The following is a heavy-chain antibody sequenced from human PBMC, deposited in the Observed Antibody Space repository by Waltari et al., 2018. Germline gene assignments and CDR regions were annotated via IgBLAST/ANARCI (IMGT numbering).Heavy chain of an antibody. D-gene: IGHD3-10*01. Sequence: EVQLVQSGAEVKKPGESLKISCKGSGYSFTSYWIGWVLQMPGKGLEWMGINSPGGSDTRYSPSFQSQVTISADQANRTAYPQWSRLKASDTAMYYCARRPPRRSGFDYWGQGTLVTVSS. V-gene: IGHV5-51*06. CDR1: GYSFTSYW. CDR2: NSPGGSDT. CDR3: ARRPPRRSGFDY. J-gene: IGHJ4*02.